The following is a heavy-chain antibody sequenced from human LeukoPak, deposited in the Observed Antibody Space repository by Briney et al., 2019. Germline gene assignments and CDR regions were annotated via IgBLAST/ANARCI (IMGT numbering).Heavy chain of an antibody. CDR1: GFTFSIFG. Sequence: GGSLRLSCAASGFTFSIFGMNWVRQAPGKGLEWVSSISSGSGYIYYADSVKGRFTISRDNSKNTLYLQMNSLRAEDTAVYYCAKGAVRGVTRNPYYFDYWGQGTLVTVSS. D-gene: IGHD3-10*01. CDR3: AKGAVRGVTRNPYYFDY. CDR2: ISSGSGYI. V-gene: IGHV3-21*01. J-gene: IGHJ4*02.